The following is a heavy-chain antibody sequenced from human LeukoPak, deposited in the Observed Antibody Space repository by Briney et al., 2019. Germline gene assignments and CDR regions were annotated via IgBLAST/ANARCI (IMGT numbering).Heavy chain of an antibody. CDR2: IYTSGST. V-gene: IGHV4-61*09. CDR3: ARGITVAGTESGYYFDY. Sequence: PSETLSLTCTVSADSISRGSYYWPWIRQPAGKGLEWIRHIYTSGSTNYNPSLQSRFTISVDTSKNQFSLKLSSVTAADTAVYYCARGITVAGTESGYYFDYWGQGTLVTVSS. J-gene: IGHJ4*02. D-gene: IGHD6-19*01. CDR1: ADSISRGSYY.